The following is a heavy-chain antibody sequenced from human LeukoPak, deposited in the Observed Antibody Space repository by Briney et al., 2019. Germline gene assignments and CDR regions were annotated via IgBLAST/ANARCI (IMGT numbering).Heavy chain of an antibody. CDR2: ISYYGSNK. V-gene: IGHV3-33*01. CDR1: GFTFSNYD. D-gene: IGHD2-8*01. Sequence: PGGSLRLSCAASGFTFSNYDMHWVRQAPGKGLEWVALISYYGSNKTYADSVKGRFTISSDNSKNTLFLQMNSLRAEDTAVYYCARGLYINGCYYFDYWGEGTLVTVST. CDR3: ARGLYINGCYYFDY. J-gene: IGHJ4*02.